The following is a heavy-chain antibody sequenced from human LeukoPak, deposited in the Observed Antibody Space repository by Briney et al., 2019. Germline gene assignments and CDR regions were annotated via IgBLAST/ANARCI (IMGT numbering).Heavy chain of an antibody. J-gene: IGHJ4*02. CDR3: ARGSQVDDFWSGYRAPLDY. V-gene: IGHV4-39*01. CDR2: IYYSGSA. D-gene: IGHD3-3*01. CDR1: GGSISSSDYY. Sequence: SETLSLTCTVSGGSISSSDYYWGWIRQPPGKGLEWIGTIYYSGSAYYNPSLKTQVTISVDTSKNQFSLKLSSVTAADTAVYFCARGSQVDDFWSGYRAPLDYWGQGTLVTVSS.